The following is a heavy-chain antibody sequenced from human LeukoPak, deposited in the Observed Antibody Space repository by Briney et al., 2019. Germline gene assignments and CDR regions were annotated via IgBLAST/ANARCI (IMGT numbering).Heavy chain of an antibody. CDR3: ARGKENIAVAGRPGRAR. CDR2: ISSSSSTI. V-gene: IGHV3-48*04. J-gene: IGHJ4*02. CDR1: GFTFSSYS. Sequence: GGSLRLSCAASGFTFSSYSMNWVRQAPGKGLEWVSYISSSSSTIYYADSVKGRFTISRDNAKNSLYLQMNSLRAEDTAVYYCARGKENIAVAGRPGRARWGQGTLVTVSS. D-gene: IGHD6-19*01.